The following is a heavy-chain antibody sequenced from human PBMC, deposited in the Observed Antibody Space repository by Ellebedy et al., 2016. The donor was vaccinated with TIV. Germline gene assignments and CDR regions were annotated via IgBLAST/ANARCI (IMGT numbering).Heavy chain of an antibody. CDR2: ISGSGDT. D-gene: IGHD5-24*01. CDR3: ARPWVEMATIGDAFDI. J-gene: IGHJ3*02. CDR1: GFAVSSNG. Sequence: GESLKISCAASGFAVSSNGMSWVRQAPGKGLEWVSGISGSGDTYYADSVKGRFTISRDNSKNTLYLHMNSLRAEDTAVYYCARPWVEMATIGDAFDIWGQGTMVTVSS. V-gene: IGHV3-23*01.